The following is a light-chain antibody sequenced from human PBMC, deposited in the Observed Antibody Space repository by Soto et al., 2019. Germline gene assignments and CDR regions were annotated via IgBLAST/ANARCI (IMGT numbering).Light chain of an antibody. CDR1: QGIGND. Sequence: AIPMTQSPSSLSVSVGDRVTITCRASQGIGNDVGWYQQKPGKAPKLLIYAASSLQSGVPSRFSGSRSGTDFTLTISSLQPEDFATYYCLQDHNYPLTFGGGTKVEIK. CDR2: AAS. J-gene: IGKJ4*01. CDR3: LQDHNYPLT. V-gene: IGKV1-6*01.